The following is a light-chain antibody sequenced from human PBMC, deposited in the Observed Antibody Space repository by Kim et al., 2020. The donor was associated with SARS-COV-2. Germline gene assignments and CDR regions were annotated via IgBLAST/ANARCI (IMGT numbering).Light chain of an antibody. J-gene: IGKJ2*01. V-gene: IGKV1-39*01. CDR2: VAS. CDR3: QQSYITPPL. CDR1: EIVVDV. Sequence: SASGGDRATVTGRASEIVVDVLTGYNQRPGRAPKRLFYVASNVQSVVPSRCSGRGSLTDFTLSISSLQPQDFATYYSQQSYITPPLLGQGTKREI.